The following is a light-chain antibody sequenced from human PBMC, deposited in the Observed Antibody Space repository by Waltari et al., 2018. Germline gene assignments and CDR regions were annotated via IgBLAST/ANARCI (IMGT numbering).Light chain of an antibody. J-gene: IGKJ2*01. CDR1: QNLLYSSNNKNY. V-gene: IGKV4-1*01. CDR2: WAS. Sequence: DIVITQSPDSLAVSLGERATIHCKSSQNLLYSSNNKNYLAWYQQKPGQPPKLLIYWASTREFGVPDRFSGSGSETDFTLTISSLQAEDVAVYYCQQYYTTPPYTFGQGTKLEIK. CDR3: QQYYTTPPYT.